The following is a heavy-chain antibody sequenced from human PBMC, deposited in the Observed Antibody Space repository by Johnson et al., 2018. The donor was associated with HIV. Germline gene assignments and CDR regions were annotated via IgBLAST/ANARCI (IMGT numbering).Heavy chain of an antibody. V-gene: IGHV3-30*03. CDR3: ARAGPGASRPLPFDI. CDR1: GFTFRSYG. Sequence: VQLVESGGGVVQPGRSLRLSCAASGFTFRSYGMHWVRQAPGKGLEWVAVISDDGSNKYYADSVKGRFTISRDNAKNSLYLLMSSLRAEDTAVYYCARAGPGASRPLPFDIWGQGTMVSVSS. CDR2: ISDDGSNK. J-gene: IGHJ3*02. D-gene: IGHD2-2*01.